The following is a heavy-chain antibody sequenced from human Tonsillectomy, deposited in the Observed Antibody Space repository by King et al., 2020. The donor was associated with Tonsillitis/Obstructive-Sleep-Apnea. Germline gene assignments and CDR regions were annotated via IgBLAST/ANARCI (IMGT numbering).Heavy chain of an antibody. CDR2: INSDGTST. J-gene: IGHJ4*02. Sequence: VQLVESGGGVVQPGGSLRLSCVASRFSFSNYWMHWVRQAPGKGLVWVSRINSDGTSTTYADSVKGRFNVSRDNDKNALYLQMNSLGAEDTAVYFCASGKGSCGNRVCIPRVFDYWGQGTLVAVSS. V-gene: IGHV3-74*02. CDR3: ASGKGSCGNRVCIPRVFDY. CDR1: RFSFSNYW. D-gene: IGHD2-21*01.